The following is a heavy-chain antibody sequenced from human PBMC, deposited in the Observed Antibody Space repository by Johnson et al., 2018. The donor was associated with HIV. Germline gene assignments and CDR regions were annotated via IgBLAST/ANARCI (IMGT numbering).Heavy chain of an antibody. V-gene: IGHV3-20*04. CDR1: GFTFDDYA. CDR3: ARDPVSHYYDSSGSLDDAFDI. CDR2: INWNGGTT. D-gene: IGHD3-22*01. J-gene: IGHJ3*02. Sequence: VQLVESGGGVVRPGGSLRLSCAASGFTFDDYAMTWVRQAPGKGLEWVSAINWNGGTTGYTDSVKGRFTITRDNAKNSLYLQMNSLRAEDTAVYYCARDPVSHYYDSSGSLDDAFDIWGQGTMVTVSS.